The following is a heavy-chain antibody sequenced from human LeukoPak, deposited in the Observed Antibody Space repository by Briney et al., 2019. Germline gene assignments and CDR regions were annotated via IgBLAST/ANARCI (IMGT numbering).Heavy chain of an antibody. Sequence: GGSLRLSCATSGFTFNNNAMSWVRQAPGKGLEWVSAINGGGDATEYADSVKGRFTASRDNSKSTLYLQMNSLRPDDTAFYYCARCTASCYANAFDVWGQGTLLTVSS. V-gene: IGHV3-23*01. D-gene: IGHD2-2*01. CDR3: ARCTASCYANAFDV. J-gene: IGHJ3*01. CDR2: INGGGDAT. CDR1: GFTFNNNA.